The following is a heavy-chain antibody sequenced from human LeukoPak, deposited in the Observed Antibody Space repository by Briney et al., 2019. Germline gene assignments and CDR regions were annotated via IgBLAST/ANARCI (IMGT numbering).Heavy chain of an antibody. Sequence: GGSLRLSCAASGFTFSRYAMHWVRLAPGKGLEWVAVISYDGSNKYYADSVKGRFTISRDNSKNTLYLQMNSLRAEDTAVYYCARLKEGIDYWGQGTLVTVSS. CDR1: GFTFSRYA. V-gene: IGHV3-30-3*01. CDR3: ARLKEGIDY. D-gene: IGHD3-10*01. J-gene: IGHJ4*02. CDR2: ISYDGSNK.